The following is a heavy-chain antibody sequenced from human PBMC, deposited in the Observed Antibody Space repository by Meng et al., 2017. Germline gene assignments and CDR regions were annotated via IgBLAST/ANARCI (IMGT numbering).Heavy chain of an antibody. D-gene: IGHD2/OR15-2a*01. V-gene: IGHV3-23*04. CDR2: IGGSGGST. CDR3: AKLIAPSAY. CDR1: GFTFSSYG. J-gene: IGHJ4*02. Sequence: GRLVGSGGGLVQPGGSLRLSCAASGFTFSSYGMTWVRQAPGKGLEWVSAIGGSGGSTYYADSVKGRFTISRDNSKNTLYLQMNSLRVEDTAVYYCAKLIAPSAYWGQGTLVTVSS.